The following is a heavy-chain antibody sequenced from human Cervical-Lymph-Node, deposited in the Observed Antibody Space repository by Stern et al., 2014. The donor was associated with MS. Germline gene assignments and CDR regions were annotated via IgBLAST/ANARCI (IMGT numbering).Heavy chain of an antibody. J-gene: IGHJ4*02. CDR1: GYTFTSYD. V-gene: IGHV1-8*01. D-gene: IGHD1-26*01. CDR3: ARGRELLSLDY. CDR2: MNPYSGNA. Sequence: QLVQSGAEVKKPGASVKVSCKASGYTFTSYDINWVRQGTGQGLEWMGWMNPYSGNAVYAQKFQGRVTVTRDTSSSTAYLELTSLRSEDTAVFYCARGRELLSLDYWGQGTLVTVSS.